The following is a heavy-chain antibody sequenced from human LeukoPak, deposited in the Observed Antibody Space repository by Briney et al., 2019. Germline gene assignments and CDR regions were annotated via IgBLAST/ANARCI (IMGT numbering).Heavy chain of an antibody. CDR1: GFTFSSYS. J-gene: IGHJ6*03. CDR2: ISSSSSYI. Sequence: GGSLRVSCAASGFTFSSYSMNWVRQAPGKGLEWVSSISSSSSYIYYADSVKGRFTISRDNAKNSLYLQMNSLRAEDTAVYYCASSPGSYYYYYMDVWGKGTTVTVSS. V-gene: IGHV3-21*01. CDR3: ASSPGSYYYYYMDV.